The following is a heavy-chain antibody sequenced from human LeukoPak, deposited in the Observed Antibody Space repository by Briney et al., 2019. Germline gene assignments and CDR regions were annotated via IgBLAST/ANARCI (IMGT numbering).Heavy chain of an antibody. CDR1: GFTFDDYA. CDR3: AKDIWGGYSSSYGVFDY. V-gene: IGHV3-9*01. CDR2: ISWNSGSI. Sequence: PGRSLGLSCAASGFTFDDYAMHWVRQAPGKGLEWVSGISWNSGSIGYADSVKGRFTISRDNAKNSLYLQMNSLRAEDTALYYCAKDIWGGYSSSYGVFDYWGQGTLVTVSS. J-gene: IGHJ4*02. D-gene: IGHD6-6*01.